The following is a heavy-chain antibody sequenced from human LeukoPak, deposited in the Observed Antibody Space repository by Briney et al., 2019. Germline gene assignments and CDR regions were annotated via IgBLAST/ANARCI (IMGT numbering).Heavy chain of an antibody. Sequence: SGTLSLTCAVYGGSFSGYYWSWIRQPPGKGLEWIGEINHVGSTNYNQSLKSRVTISVDTSKNQFSLKLSSVTAADTAVYYCARGPRSSFLNYWGQGTLVTVSS. CDR2: INHVGST. CDR3: ARGPRSSFLNY. D-gene: IGHD6-6*01. J-gene: IGHJ4*02. V-gene: IGHV4-34*01. CDR1: GGSFSGYY.